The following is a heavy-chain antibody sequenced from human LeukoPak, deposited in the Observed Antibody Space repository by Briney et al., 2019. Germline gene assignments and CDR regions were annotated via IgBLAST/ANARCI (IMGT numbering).Heavy chain of an antibody. J-gene: IGHJ4*02. Sequence: PSETLSLTCTVSGGSISSSSYYWSWIRQPAGKGLEWIGRIYTSGSTNYNPSLKSRVTISVDTSKNQFSLKLSSVTAADTAVYYCARGLDYYDSSGYYYEDYWGQGTLVTVSS. CDR2: IYTSGST. D-gene: IGHD3-22*01. CDR3: ARGLDYYDSSGYYYEDY. CDR1: GGSISSSSYY. V-gene: IGHV4-61*02.